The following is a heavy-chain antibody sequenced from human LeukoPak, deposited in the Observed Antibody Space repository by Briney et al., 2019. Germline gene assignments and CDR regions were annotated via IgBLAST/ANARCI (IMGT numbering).Heavy chain of an antibody. J-gene: IGHJ4*02. V-gene: IGHV7-4-1*02. CDR2: INTNTGNP. CDR1: GYTFTSYA. D-gene: IGHD3-3*01. Sequence: GASVKVSCKASGYTFTSYAMNWVRQAPGQGLEWMGWINTNTGNPTYAQGFTGRFVFSLDTSVSTAYLQISSLKAEDTAVYYCARDPGLTIFGVVTVPHPFDYWGQGTLVTVSS. CDR3: ARDPGLTIFGVVTVPHPFDY.